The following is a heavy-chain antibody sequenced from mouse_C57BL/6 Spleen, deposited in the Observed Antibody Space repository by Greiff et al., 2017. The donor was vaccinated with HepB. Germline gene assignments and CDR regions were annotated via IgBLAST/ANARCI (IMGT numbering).Heavy chain of an antibody. D-gene: IGHD1-1*01. CDR1: GFTFSSYA. CDR2: ISDGGSYT. Sequence: EVQLVESGGGLVKPGGSLKLSCAASGFTFSSYAMSWVRQTPEKRLEWVATISDGGSYTYYPDNVKGRFTISRDNAKNNLYLQMSHLKSEDTAMYHCAREGYYGSSPFAYWGQGTLVTVSA. CDR3: AREGYYGSSPFAY. J-gene: IGHJ3*01. V-gene: IGHV5-4*01.